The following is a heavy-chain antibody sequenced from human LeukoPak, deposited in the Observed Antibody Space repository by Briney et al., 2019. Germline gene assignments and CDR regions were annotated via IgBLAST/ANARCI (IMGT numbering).Heavy chain of an antibody. CDR1: GFTFSSYS. Sequence: GGSLRLSCAASGFTFSSYSMNWVRQAPGKGLEWVSSISSSSSYIYYADSVKGRFTISRDNAKNTLYLQMNSLRAEDTAVYYCARGPHSSGWYFFDYWGQGTLVTASS. J-gene: IGHJ4*02. V-gene: IGHV3-21*01. CDR3: ARGPHSSGWYFFDY. CDR2: ISSSSSYI. D-gene: IGHD6-19*01.